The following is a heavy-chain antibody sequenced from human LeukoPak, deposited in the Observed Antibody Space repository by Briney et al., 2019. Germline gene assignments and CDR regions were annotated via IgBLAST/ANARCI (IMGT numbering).Heavy chain of an antibody. CDR2: IYHSGST. Sequence: SETLSLTCTVSGYSISSGYYWGWIRQPPGKGLEWIGSIYHSGSTYYNPSLKSRVTISVDTSKNQFSLKLSSVTAADTAVYYCARERAEPNLIAAAGWGAFDIWGQGTMVTVSS. CDR1: GYSISSGYY. D-gene: IGHD6-13*01. CDR3: ARERAEPNLIAAAGWGAFDI. V-gene: IGHV4-38-2*02. J-gene: IGHJ3*02.